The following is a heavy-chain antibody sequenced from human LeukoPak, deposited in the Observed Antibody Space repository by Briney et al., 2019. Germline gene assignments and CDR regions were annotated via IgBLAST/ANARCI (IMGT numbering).Heavy chain of an antibody. CDR1: GYTFTGYY. CDR2: INPSGGST. J-gene: IGHJ4*02. Sequence: ASVKVSCKASGYTFTGYYMHWVRQAPGQGLEWMGIINPSGGSTSYAQKFQGRVTMTRDMSTSTVYMELSSLRSEDTAVYYCARDAGVSYFDYWGQGTLVTVSS. V-gene: IGHV1-46*01. D-gene: IGHD3-10*01. CDR3: ARDAGVSYFDY.